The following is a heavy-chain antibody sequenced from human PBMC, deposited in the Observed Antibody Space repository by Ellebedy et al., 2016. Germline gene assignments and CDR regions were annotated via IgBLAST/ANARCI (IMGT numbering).Heavy chain of an antibody. Sequence: SETLSLXXAVYGGSFSDYYWTWVRQSPGKGLEWLGDVNHGGYTHYNPSLKGRVTISVDTSKNQFSLKVKDMTAADMAVYYCARGRTSMVSKPNYFDSWGQGTRVTVFS. D-gene: IGHD3-10*01. CDR2: VNHGGYT. CDR1: GGSFSDYY. V-gene: IGHV4-34*01. CDR3: ARGRTSMVSKPNYFDS. J-gene: IGHJ4*02.